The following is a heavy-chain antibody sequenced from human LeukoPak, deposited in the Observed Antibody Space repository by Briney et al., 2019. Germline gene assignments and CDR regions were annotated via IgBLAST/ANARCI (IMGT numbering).Heavy chain of an antibody. Sequence: PSETLSLPCTVSGGSISSYYWSWIRQPPGKGLEWIGYIYYSGSTNYNPSLKSRVTISVDTSKNQFSLKLSSVTAADTAVYYCARDTAVRGWYVFDYWGQGTLVTVSS. CDR1: GGSISSYY. V-gene: IGHV4-59*01. CDR2: IYYSGST. D-gene: IGHD6-19*01. CDR3: ARDTAVRGWYVFDY. J-gene: IGHJ4*02.